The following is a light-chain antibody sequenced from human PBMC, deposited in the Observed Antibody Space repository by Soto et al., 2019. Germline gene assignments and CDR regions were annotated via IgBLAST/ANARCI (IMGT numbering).Light chain of an antibody. Sequence: LQMTPSPSSLSASVGDRVTITCRASQSISKYLNWYQQKPGKAPKLLIYAASSLHSGVPSRFSGSGSGTDFTLTISSLQPEDFATYYCQQSYSAPPLTFGGGTNVEFK. J-gene: IGKJ4*01. V-gene: IGKV1-39*01. CDR1: QSISKY. CDR3: QQSYSAPPLT. CDR2: AAS.